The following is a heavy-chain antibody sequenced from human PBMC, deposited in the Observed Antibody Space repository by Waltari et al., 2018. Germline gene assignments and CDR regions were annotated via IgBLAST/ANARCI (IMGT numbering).Heavy chain of an antibody. V-gene: IGHV1-3*01. J-gene: IGHJ4*02. D-gene: IGHD2-15*01. CDR2: INAGKGNT. Sequence: QVQLVQSGAEVKKPGASVKVSCKASGYTFTSYAMHWVRQAPGQRLEWMGWINAGKGNTKYSQKFQGRVTITRDTSASTAYMELSSLRSEDTAVYYCARESGIGYCSGWGQGTLVTVSS. CDR1: GYTFTSYA. CDR3: ARESGIGYCSG.